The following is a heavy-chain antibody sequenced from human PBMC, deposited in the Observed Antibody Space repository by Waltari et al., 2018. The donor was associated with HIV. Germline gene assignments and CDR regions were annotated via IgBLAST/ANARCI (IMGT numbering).Heavy chain of an antibody. CDR1: GYTLSDLS. Sequence: QLIQSTSALKRPGASVTISCQVSGYTLSDLSMQWVRQGRGRRLEWMGGFDPKNGKPVYSQRFWGRVSLAEDTSEDTAFLELTRLTSDDTAVYFCVTLYNESPLYSNFWGQGTLVTV. CDR2: FDPKNGKP. V-gene: IGHV1-24*01. J-gene: IGHJ1*01. D-gene: IGHD2-15*01. CDR3: VTLYNESPLYSNF.